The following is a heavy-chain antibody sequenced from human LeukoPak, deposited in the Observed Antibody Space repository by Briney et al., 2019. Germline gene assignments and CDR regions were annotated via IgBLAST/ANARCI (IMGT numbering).Heavy chain of an antibody. J-gene: IGHJ4*02. Sequence: SVKVSCKASGGTFSGYAISWVRQAPGQGLEWMGGIIPIFGTANYAQKFQGRVTITADESTSTAYMELSSLRSEDTAVYHCARDLSISSTSCPSHWGQGTLVTVSS. D-gene: IGHD2-2*01. V-gene: IGHV1-69*13. CDR3: ARDLSISSTSCPSH. CDR1: GGTFSGYA. CDR2: IIPIFGTA.